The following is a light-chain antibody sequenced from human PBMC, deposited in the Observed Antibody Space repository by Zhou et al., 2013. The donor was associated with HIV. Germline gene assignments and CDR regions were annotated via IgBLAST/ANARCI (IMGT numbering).Light chain of an antibody. CDR1: ETVGRS. V-gene: IGKV1-5*03. J-gene: IGKJ4*01. CDR3: QQYYSFVLS. CDR2: KTS. Sequence: IQMTQSPSIVSASPGDRVTITCRANETVGRSLAWYQQKLGRAPTLLIFKTSSLDKGVPSRFSGSGSGTEFTLTIAGLQPDDLATYYCQQYYSFVLSFGGGTKVDIK.